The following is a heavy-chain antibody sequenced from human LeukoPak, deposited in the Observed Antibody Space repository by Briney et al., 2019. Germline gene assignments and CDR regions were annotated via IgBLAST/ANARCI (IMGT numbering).Heavy chain of an antibody. V-gene: IGHV4-31*03. CDR3: ARALTGTYYFDY. CDR1: GGSISSGGYY. J-gene: IGHJ4*02. Sequence: SQTLSLTCTVSGGSISSGGYYWSWIRQHPGKGLEWIGYIYYSGSTYYNPSPKSRVTISVYTSKNQLSLKLSSVTAADTAVYYCARALTGTYYFDYWGQGTLVTVSS. D-gene: IGHD1-20*01. CDR2: IYYSGST.